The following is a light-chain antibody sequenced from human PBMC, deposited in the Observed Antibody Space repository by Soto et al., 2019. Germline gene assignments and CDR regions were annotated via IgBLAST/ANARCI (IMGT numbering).Light chain of an antibody. Sequence: EIVLTQSPGTLSLSPGERATLSCRATESVSSNYLAWYQQKPGQAPRVLIYGASIRATGIPDRFSGSGSETVFTLTISRLEPEDFAVYYCQQYGTSPRTFGQGTKVDIK. V-gene: IGKV3-20*01. CDR3: QQYGTSPRT. J-gene: IGKJ1*01. CDR2: GAS. CDR1: ESVSSNY.